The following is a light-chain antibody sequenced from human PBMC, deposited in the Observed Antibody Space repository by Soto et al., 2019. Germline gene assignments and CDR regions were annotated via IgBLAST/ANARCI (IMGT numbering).Light chain of an antibody. Sequence: DSQRTHSPSTLSGSVRDRVTITFRASQTISSWLAWYQQKPGKAPKLLIYKASTLKSGVPSRFSGSGSGTEFTLTISSLQPDDFATYYCQHYNSYSEAFGQGTKVDIK. CDR1: QTISSW. CDR3: QHYNSYSEA. J-gene: IGKJ1*01. V-gene: IGKV1-5*03. CDR2: KAS.